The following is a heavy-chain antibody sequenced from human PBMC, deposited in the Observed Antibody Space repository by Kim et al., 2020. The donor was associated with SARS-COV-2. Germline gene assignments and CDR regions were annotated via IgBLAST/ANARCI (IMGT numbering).Heavy chain of an antibody. CDR2: FDPEDGET. V-gene: IGHV1-24*01. CDR3: AAGIAVAGTPDIYYYCYGMDV. CDR1: GYTLTELS. Sequence: ASVKVSCKVSGYTLTELSMHWVRQAPGKGLEWMGGFDPEDGETIYAQKFQGRVTMTEDTSTDTAYMELSSLRSEDTAVYYCAAGIAVAGTPDIYYYCYGMDVWGQGTTVTVSS. J-gene: IGHJ6*02. D-gene: IGHD6-19*01.